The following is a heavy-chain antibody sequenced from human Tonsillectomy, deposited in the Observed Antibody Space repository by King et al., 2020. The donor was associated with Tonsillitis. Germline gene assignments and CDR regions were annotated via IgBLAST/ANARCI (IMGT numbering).Heavy chain of an antibody. V-gene: IGHV4-59*01. D-gene: IGHD6-13*01. CDR2: IYYSGST. Sequence: QLQESGPGLVKPSETLSLTCTVSGGSISSYYWSWIRQPPGKGLEWIGYIYYSGSTNYNPSPKSRVTISVDTSKNQFSLKLSPVTAADTAVYYCARVDSDSSSWYYFDYWGQGTLVTVSS. CDR3: ARVDSDSSSWYYFDY. J-gene: IGHJ4*02. CDR1: GGSISSYY.